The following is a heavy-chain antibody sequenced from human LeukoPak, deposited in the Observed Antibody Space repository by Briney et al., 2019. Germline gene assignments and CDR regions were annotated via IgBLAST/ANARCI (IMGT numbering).Heavy chain of an antibody. CDR1: RFTFSSYA. Sequence: GGSLRLSCAASRFTFSSYAMNWVRQAPGKGLEWVSAISGSGGYTYYADSMKGRFTISRDNSKNTLYLQMNSLRAEDTAVYYCARNYDSSGFYKQGAFHIWGQGTMVTVSS. V-gene: IGHV3-23*01. D-gene: IGHD3-22*01. CDR2: ISGSGGYT. J-gene: IGHJ3*02. CDR3: ARNYDSSGFYKQGAFHI.